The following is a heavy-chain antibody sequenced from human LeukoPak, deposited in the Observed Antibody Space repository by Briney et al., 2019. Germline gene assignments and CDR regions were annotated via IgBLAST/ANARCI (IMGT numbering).Heavy chain of an antibody. CDR2: IKEDGGEG. D-gene: IGHD2-8*01. J-gene: IGHJ6*04. CDR3: ATRYCTISACRAASYKSFDV. Sequence: GGSPRLSCAASGFTFSSYWMTWVRQAPGKGLEWVANIKEDGGEGYYVDSVKGRFTVSRDNAKNSLYLQLTSLRAEDTAVYYCATRYCTISACRAASYKSFDVWGKGTTVTVSS. V-gene: IGHV3-7*01. CDR1: GFTFSSYW.